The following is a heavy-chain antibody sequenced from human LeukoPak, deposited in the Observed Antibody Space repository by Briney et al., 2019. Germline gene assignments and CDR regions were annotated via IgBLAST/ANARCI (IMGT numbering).Heavy chain of an antibody. J-gene: IGHJ5*02. Sequence: SETLSLTCTVSGGSLSSSSYYWGWIRQPPGKGLEWIGSIYYSGSTYYNPSLKSRVTISVDTSKNQFSLKLSSVTAADTAVYYCARNGVAVEASLNWFDPWGQGTLVTVSS. CDR2: IYYSGST. V-gene: IGHV4-39*01. CDR3: ARNGVAVEASLNWFDP. D-gene: IGHD6-19*01. CDR1: GGSLSSSSYY.